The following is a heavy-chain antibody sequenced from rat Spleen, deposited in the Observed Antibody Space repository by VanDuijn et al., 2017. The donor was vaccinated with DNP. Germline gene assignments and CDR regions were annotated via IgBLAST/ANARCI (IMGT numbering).Heavy chain of an antibody. V-gene: IGHV3-3*01. J-gene: IGHJ4*01. CDR1: GYSITSCCR. D-gene: IGHD1-4*01. CDR2: INSAGST. CDR3: ARWPGYNPPYAMDA. Sequence: EVQLQESGPGLVEPSQSLSLTCSVTGYSITSCCRWTWIRKFPGHKLEWMGYINSAGSTNYNPSLKGRISITSDTSKNQFFLQVNSVNTEDTATYYCARWPGYNPPYAMDAWGQGTSVTVSS.